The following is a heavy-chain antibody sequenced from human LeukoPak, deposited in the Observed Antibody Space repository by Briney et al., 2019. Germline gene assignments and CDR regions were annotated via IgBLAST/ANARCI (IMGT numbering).Heavy chain of an antibody. CDR1: GGSFSGYY. J-gene: IGHJ4*02. CDR2: INHSGST. D-gene: IGHD3-10*01. Sequence: SETLSLTCAVYGGSFSGYYWSWIRQPPGKGLEWIGEINHSGSTNYNPSLKSRVTISVDTSKNQFSLKLSFVTAADTAVYYCARGVRDGDFPYWGQGTLVTVSS. V-gene: IGHV4-34*01. CDR3: ARGVRDGDFPY.